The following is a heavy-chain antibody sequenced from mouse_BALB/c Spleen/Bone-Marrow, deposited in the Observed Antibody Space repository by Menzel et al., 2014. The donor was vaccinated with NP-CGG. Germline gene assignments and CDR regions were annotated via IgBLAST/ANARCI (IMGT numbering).Heavy chain of an antibody. V-gene: IGHV6-6*01. D-gene: IGHD1-2*01. Sequence: EVQLQQSGGGLVQPGGSMKLSCAASGFTFSDAWMDWVRQSPEKGLEWVAEIRNKANNLAAYFSESVKERFTISRDDSKSSYYQQMNILSPEDTGIYYCTSYYGYYWGQGTTLTVSS. CDR2: IRNKANNLAA. CDR3: TSYYGYY. CDR1: GFTFSDAW. J-gene: IGHJ2*01.